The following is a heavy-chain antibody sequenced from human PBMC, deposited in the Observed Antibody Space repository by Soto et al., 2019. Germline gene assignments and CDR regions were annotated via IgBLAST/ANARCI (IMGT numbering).Heavy chain of an antibody. CDR2: ISSSSSTI. Sequence: GGSLRLSCRTSGFTFSSYSMNWVRQAPGKGLEWVSYISSSSSTIYYADSVKGRFTISRDNAKNSLYLQMNSLRAEDTAVYYCARDGGDSSSWYFAFDIWGQGTMVTVSS. CDR1: GFTFSSYS. CDR3: ARDGGDSSSWYFAFDI. J-gene: IGHJ3*02. D-gene: IGHD6-13*01. V-gene: IGHV3-48*01.